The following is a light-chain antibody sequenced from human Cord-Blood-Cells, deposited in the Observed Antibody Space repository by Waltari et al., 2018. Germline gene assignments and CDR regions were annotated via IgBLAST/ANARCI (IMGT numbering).Light chain of an antibody. V-gene: IGLV2-11*01. Sequence: QSALTQPRSVSGSPGQSVTISCTGTSSDVGGYNYVSWYQQHPGKAPKLMIYDVSKRPSGVPGRFSGSKSGNTASLTISGLQAEDEADYYCCSYAGSYTGWVFGGGTKLTVL. CDR1: SSDVGGYNY. J-gene: IGLJ3*02. CDR2: DVS. CDR3: CSYAGSYTGWV.